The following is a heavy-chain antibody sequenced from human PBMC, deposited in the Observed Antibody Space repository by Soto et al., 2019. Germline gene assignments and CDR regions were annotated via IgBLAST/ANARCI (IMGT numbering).Heavy chain of an antibody. CDR3: ARTVAEFPYYYYYMDV. J-gene: IGHJ6*03. CDR2: IYYSGST. D-gene: IGHD2-21*01. CDR1: GGSISSYY. V-gene: IGHV4-59*08. Sequence: ETLSLTCTVSGGSISSYYWSWIRQPPGKGLEWIGYIYYSGSTNYNPSLKSRVTISVDTSKNQFSLKLSSVTAADTAVYYCARTVAEFPYYYYYMDVWGKGTTVTVSS.